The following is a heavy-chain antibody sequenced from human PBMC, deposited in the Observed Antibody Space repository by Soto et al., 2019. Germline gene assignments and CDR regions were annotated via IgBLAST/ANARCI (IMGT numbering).Heavy chain of an antibody. CDR1: GFTFTSYG. D-gene: IGHD3-9*01. CDR2: ISYDGSNK. J-gene: IGHJ6*02. Sequence: PGGSLRLSCAASGFTFTSYGMHWVRQAPGKGLEWVAVISYDGSNKYYADSVKGRFTISRDNSKNTLYLQMNSLRAEDTAVYYCAKDEYYDILTGLYYYYYGMDVWGQGTTVTSP. V-gene: IGHV3-30*18. CDR3: AKDEYYDILTGLYYYYYGMDV.